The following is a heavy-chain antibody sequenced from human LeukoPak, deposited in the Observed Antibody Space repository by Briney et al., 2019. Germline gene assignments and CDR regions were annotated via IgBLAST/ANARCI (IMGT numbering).Heavy chain of an antibody. D-gene: IGHD2-2*02. Sequence: GGSLRLSRAASGFKFDDYGMSWVRQVPGKGLEWVSGINWNGGSRGYADSVKGRFTISRDNAKNSVYLQMNSLRSEDTAFYHCARDRCSSTSCYNTPNWFDPWGQGTLVTVSS. CDR1: GFKFDDYG. CDR3: ARDRCSSTSCYNTPNWFDP. CDR2: INWNGGSR. J-gene: IGHJ5*02. V-gene: IGHV3-20*01.